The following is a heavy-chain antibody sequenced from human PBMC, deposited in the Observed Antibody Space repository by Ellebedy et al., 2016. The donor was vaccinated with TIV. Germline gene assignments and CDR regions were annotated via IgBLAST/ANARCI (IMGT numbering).Heavy chain of an antibody. CDR1: GGSISSYY. J-gene: IGHJ6*03. CDR2: IYYSGST. D-gene: IGHD3-3*01. Sequence: SETLSLTXTVSGGSISSYYWSWIRQPPGKGLEWIGYIYYSGSTNYNPSLKSRVTISVDTSKNQFSLKLSSVTAADTAVYYCARGDYDFWSGYYTLGQLRSYYYYMDVWGKGTTVTVSS. CDR3: ARGDYDFWSGYYTLGQLRSYYYYMDV. V-gene: IGHV4-59*13.